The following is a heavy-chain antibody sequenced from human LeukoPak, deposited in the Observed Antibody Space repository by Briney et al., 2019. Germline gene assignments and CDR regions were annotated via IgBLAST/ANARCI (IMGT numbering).Heavy chain of an antibody. V-gene: IGHV4-4*07. CDR2: NYTSGNT. CDR1: GVSISTYY. Sequence: SETLSLTCTVSGVSISTYYWSWIRQPAGKGLEWIGHNYTSGNTNYNPSLKSRVTISVDTSKNQFSLKLSSVTVADTAVYYCAVGGYEILTGDKVDYWGQGTLVTVSS. J-gene: IGHJ4*02. CDR3: AVGGYEILTGDKVDY. D-gene: IGHD3-9*01.